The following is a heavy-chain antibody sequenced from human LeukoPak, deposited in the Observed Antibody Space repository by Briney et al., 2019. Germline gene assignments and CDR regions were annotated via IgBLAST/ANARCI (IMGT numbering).Heavy chain of an antibody. J-gene: IGHJ4*02. D-gene: IGHD6-19*01. Sequence: GGSLRLSCAASGFTFSSYSMNWVRQAPGKGLEWVSSISSSSSYIYYADSVKGRFTISRDNSKNTLYLQMNSLRAEDTAVYYCAGGSGWTLGYWGQGTLVTVSS. V-gene: IGHV3-21*01. CDR1: GFTFSSYS. CDR3: AGGSGWTLGY. CDR2: ISSSSSYI.